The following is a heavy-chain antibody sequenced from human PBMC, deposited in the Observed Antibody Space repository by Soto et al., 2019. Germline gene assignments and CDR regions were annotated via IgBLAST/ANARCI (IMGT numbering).Heavy chain of an antibody. V-gene: IGHV4-30-2*01. CDR1: GGSISSGGYS. CDR2: IYHGGST. J-gene: IGHJ5*02. Sequence: QLQLQESGSGLVKPSQTLSLTCAVSGGSISSGGYSWSWIRQPPGKGLEWIGYIYHGGSTYYNPSLKSRVAISVDRSKNQFSLKLTSLTAADTAVYYCARDRLSVTTWGWFDPWGQGTLVTVSS. CDR3: ARDRLSVTTWGWFDP. D-gene: IGHD4-17*01.